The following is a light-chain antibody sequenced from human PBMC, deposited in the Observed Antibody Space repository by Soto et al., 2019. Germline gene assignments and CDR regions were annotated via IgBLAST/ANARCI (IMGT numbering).Light chain of an antibody. V-gene: IGLV2-23*01. CDR1: SNDVGSHNL. J-gene: IGLJ2*01. CDR2: EGS. Sequence: QSVLTQPASVSGSPGQSITISCTGVSNDVGSHNLVSWYQQHPGKAPKVIIYEGSKRPSGVSNRFSGSRPGNTASLTISGLQAEDEAHYYCSSYAGSSTHVVFGGGTKLNVL. CDR3: SSYAGSSTHVV.